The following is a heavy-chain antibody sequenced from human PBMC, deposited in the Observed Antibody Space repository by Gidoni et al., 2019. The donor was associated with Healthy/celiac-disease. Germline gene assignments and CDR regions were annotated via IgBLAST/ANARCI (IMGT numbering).Heavy chain of an antibody. D-gene: IGHD4-17*01. CDR2: ISGSGGST. Sequence: EVQLLESGRGLLQPGGSLRLSCAASVFTFSSYALSWVRQAPGKGLGWVSAISGSGGSTYYAESVKGRFTIARDNSKNTLYQQMNSLRAEDTAVYYCAKRTTLGAFDIWGQGTMVTVSS. J-gene: IGHJ3*02. CDR1: VFTFSSYA. CDR3: AKRTTLGAFDI. V-gene: IGHV3-23*01.